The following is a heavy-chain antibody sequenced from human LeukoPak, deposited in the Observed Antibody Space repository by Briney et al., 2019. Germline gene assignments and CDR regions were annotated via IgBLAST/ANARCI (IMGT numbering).Heavy chain of an antibody. D-gene: IGHD2-2*01. CDR2: ISSSSSTS. CDR1: GFTFNSYS. J-gene: IGHJ4*02. Sequence: GGSLRLSCAASGFTFNSYSMNWVRQAPGKGLEWVSYISSSSSTSYYADSVKGRLTISRDNAKNSLYLQMNSLRAEDTAVYYCARGMPFDYWGQGTLVTVSS. CDR3: ARGMPFDY. V-gene: IGHV3-48*04.